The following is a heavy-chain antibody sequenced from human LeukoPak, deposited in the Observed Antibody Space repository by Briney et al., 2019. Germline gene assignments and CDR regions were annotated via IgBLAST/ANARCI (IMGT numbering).Heavy chain of an antibody. Sequence: SETLSLTCAVYGGSFSGYYWSWIRQPPGKGLEWIGEINHSGSTNYNPSLKSRVTISVDTSKNQFSLKLSSVTAADTAVYCCARAGSAGFWSGPPVDYRGQGTLVTVSS. D-gene: IGHD3-3*01. CDR3: ARAGSAGFWSGPPVDY. CDR1: GGSFSGYY. CDR2: INHSGST. J-gene: IGHJ4*02. V-gene: IGHV4-34*01.